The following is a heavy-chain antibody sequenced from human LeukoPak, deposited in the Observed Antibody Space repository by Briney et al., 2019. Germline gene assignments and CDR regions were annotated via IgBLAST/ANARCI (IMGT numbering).Heavy chain of an antibody. J-gene: IGHJ4*02. D-gene: IGHD5-24*01. CDR2: IKQDGSEK. CDR1: GFVFSNYA. CDR3: ARVVEMATPLGEAPAFDY. Sequence: GGSLRLSCAASGFVFSNYAMNWFRQAPGKGLEWVANIKQDGSEKYYVDSVKGRFTISRDNAKNSLYLQMNSLRAEDTAVYYCARVVEMATPLGEAPAFDYWGQGTLVTVSS. V-gene: IGHV3-7*01.